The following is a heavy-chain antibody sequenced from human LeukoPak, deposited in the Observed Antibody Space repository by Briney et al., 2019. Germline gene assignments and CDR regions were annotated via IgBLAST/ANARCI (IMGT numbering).Heavy chain of an antibody. CDR3: ARDTFQPGLIDS. J-gene: IGHJ4*02. V-gene: IGHV3-21*05. CDR2: INTDSSDI. CDR1: GFTFSRYA. D-gene: IGHD2-2*01. Sequence: GGSMRLSCAASGFTFSRYAMNWVRQAPGKGLEWVSYINTDSSDIHYADSVKGRFTISRDNARNTLYLQLSSLGAEDSGVYYCARDTFQPGLIDSWGQGTLVTVSS.